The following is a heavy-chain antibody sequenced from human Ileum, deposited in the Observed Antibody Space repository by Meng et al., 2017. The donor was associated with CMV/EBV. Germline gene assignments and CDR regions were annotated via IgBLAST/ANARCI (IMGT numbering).Heavy chain of an antibody. CDR1: GGSISSDY. J-gene: IGHJ4*02. Sequence: QVQLQESGPGLVKPSETLSLTCTVSGGSISSDYWSWIRQPAGKGLQWVGRIYTSGSTNYNPSLKSRVTMSVDTSKNQFSLNSSSVTAADTAVYYCARESQQLYRTLDYWGQGTLVTVSS. CDR3: ARESQQLYRTLDY. V-gene: IGHV4-4*07. CDR2: IYTSGST. D-gene: IGHD3-16*02.